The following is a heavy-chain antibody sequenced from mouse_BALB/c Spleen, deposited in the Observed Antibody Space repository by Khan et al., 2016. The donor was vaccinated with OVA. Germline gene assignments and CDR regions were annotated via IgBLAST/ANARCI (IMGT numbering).Heavy chain of an antibody. CDR2: VNPYNGGT. J-gene: IGHJ1*01. Sequence: VRLQQSGPELVKPGASVKMSCKASGYTFTDYYMDWVKQSHGESFEWIGRVNPYNGGTSSNQKFKGKATLTGDKSYSTAYMELNSLTSEDSAVYYCARGIYSDICLDVWGAGTTVTVSS. D-gene: IGHD6-1*01. V-gene: IGHV1-19*01. CDR3: ARGIYSDICLDV. CDR1: GYTFTDYY.